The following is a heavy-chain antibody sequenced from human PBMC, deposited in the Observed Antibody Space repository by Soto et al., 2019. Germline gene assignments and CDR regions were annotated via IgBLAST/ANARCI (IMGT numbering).Heavy chain of an antibody. D-gene: IGHD6-19*01. Sequence: EVQLVESGGGLVQPGGSLRLSCAASGFTFSTYTTNWVRQAPGRGLEWVSYISTTGNTIYYADSVKGRFTISRDNAKNSLHLQMNSLRDEDTAVYYCARARSAYYVDYWGQGSLVTVSS. CDR3: ARARSAYYVDY. V-gene: IGHV3-48*02. CDR2: ISTTGNTI. CDR1: GFTFSTYT. J-gene: IGHJ4*01.